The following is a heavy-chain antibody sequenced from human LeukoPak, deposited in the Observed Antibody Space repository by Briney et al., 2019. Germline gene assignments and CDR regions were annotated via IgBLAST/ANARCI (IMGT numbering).Heavy chain of an antibody. CDR2: IYYSGTT. CDR1: VGSLSRYY. CDR3: ARVYSRSWDNYFDY. J-gene: IGHJ4*02. D-gene: IGHD6-13*01. V-gene: IGHV4-59*07. Sequence: SDTLSLTCTVSVGSLSRYYWSGMPQPPGKGREGIGYIYYSGTTIYNPSLESRLTISVETSKHNFSLKLSPVTAADTAVYYCARVYSRSWDNYFDYWGQETLLTVSS.